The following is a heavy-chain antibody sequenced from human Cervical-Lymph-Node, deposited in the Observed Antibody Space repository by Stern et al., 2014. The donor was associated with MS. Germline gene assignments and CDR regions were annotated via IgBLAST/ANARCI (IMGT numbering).Heavy chain of an antibody. Sequence: QVQLQESGPGLVKPSETLSLTCSVSGGSVSAYYWSWIRQPPGKGLEWIGYIDHSGSTTYNPSFTSRLTMSIDTSKNQFSLRLSSVTAADTAVYYCTRGGARYYGMDAWGQGTTVTVSS. CDR3: TRGGARYYGMDA. CDR1: GGSVSAYY. V-gene: IGHV4-59*02. J-gene: IGHJ6*02. CDR2: IDHSGST. D-gene: IGHD3-10*01.